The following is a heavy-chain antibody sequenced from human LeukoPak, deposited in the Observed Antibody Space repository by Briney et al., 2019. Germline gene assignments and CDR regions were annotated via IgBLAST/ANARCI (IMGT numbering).Heavy chain of an antibody. CDR2: IVVGSGNT. V-gene: IGHV1-58*02. Sequence: GASVKVSCKASGYTFTSYGISWVRQAPGQGLEWIGWIVVGSGNTNYAQKFQERVTITRDMSTSTAYMELSSLRSEDTAVYYCAADSLGYGGRYYFDYWGQGTLVTVSS. J-gene: IGHJ4*02. CDR1: GYTFTSYG. CDR3: AADSLGYGGRYYFDY. D-gene: IGHD4-23*01.